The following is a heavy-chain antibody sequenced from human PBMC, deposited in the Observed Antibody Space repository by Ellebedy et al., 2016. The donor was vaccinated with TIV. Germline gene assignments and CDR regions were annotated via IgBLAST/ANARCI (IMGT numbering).Heavy chain of an antibody. CDR3: AKSGYYYDSSGVGYFQH. D-gene: IGHD3-22*01. V-gene: IGHV3-9*01. CDR2: ISWNSGSM. CDR1: GFTFDDYA. J-gene: IGHJ1*01. Sequence: SLKISXAASGFTFDDYAMHWVRQAPGKGLEWVSGISWNSGSMGYADSVKGRFTISRDNAKNSLYLQMNSLRAEDTALYYCAKSGYYYDSSGVGYFQHWGQGTLVTVSS.